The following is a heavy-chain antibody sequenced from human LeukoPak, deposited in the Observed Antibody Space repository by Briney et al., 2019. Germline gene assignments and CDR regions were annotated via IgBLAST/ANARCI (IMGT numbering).Heavy chain of an antibody. CDR3: ARDQGSLTRSWYTGY. CDR2: INPYSGDT. J-gene: IGHJ4*02. D-gene: IGHD6-13*01. Sequence: ASVKVSCKASGYTFTSYYIHWVRQAPGQGLEWMGRINPYSGDTNFAQKFQGRVTVTRDTSITTAYMDLSSLTPDDTAVYFCARDQGSLTRSWYTGYWGQGTQVTVSS. V-gene: IGHV1-2*06. CDR1: GYTFTSYY.